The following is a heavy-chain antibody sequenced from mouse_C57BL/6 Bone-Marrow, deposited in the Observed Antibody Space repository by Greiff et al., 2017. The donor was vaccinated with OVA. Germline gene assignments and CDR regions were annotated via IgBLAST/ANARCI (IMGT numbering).Heavy chain of an antibody. CDR2: IDPSDSYT. CDR1: GYTFTSYW. V-gene: IGHV1-69*01. D-gene: IGHD2-4*01. Sequence: QVQLQQPGAELVMPGASVKLSCKASGYTFTSYWMHWVKQRPGQGLEWIGEIDPSDSYTNYNQKFKGKSTLTVDKSSSTAYMQLSSLTSEDSAVYYCAREGSYYDYDDWYFDVWGTGTAVTVSS. J-gene: IGHJ1*03. CDR3: AREGSYYDYDDWYFDV.